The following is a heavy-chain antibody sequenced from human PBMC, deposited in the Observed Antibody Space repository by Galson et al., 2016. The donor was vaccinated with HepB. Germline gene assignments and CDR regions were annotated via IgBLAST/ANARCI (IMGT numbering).Heavy chain of an antibody. CDR2: IWYDGTKT. V-gene: IGHV3-33*03. J-gene: IGHJ4*02. CDR3: AKDHWRDSSGFYESEN. Sequence: SLRLSCAASGFIFSEYGMHWVRQAPGKGLEWVATIWYDGTKTFYGDSVKGRFTISRDKSKNTLFLQMSSLRVDDTAVYYCAKDHWRDSSGFYESENWGQGTLVIVSS. D-gene: IGHD6-19*01. CDR1: GFIFSEYG.